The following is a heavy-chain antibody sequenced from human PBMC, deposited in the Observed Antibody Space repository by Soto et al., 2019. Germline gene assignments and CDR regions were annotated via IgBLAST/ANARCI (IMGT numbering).Heavy chain of an antibody. CDR2: IWYDGSNK. V-gene: IGHV3-33*01. D-gene: IGHD3-10*01. Sequence: QVQLVESGGGVVQPGRSLRLSCAASGFTFSSYGMHWVRQAPGKGLEWVAVIWYDGSNKYYADSVEGRFTISRDNSKNTLYLQMNSLRGEDTAVYYCARDPLWFGELVFWFDPWGQGTLVTVSS. CDR3: ARDPLWFGELVFWFDP. J-gene: IGHJ5*02. CDR1: GFTFSSYG.